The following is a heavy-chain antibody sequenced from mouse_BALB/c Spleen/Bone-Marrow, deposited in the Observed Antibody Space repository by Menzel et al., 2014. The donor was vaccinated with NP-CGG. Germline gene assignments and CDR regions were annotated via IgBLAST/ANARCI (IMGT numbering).Heavy chain of an antibody. D-gene: IGHD2-1*01. J-gene: IGHJ3*01. V-gene: IGHV4-1*02. Sequence: EVRGVESGGGLVQPGGSLKLSCAASGFDFSRYWMSWVRQAPGKGLEWIGEINPDSSTINYTPSLKDKFIISRDNAKNTLYRQMSKVRSEDTALYYCARLGNYGWFAYWGQGTLVTVSA. CDR3: ARLGNYGWFAY. CDR2: INPDSSTI. CDR1: GFDFSRYW.